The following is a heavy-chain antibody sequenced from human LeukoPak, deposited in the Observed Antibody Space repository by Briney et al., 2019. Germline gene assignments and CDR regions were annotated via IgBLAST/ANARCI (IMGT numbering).Heavy chain of an antibody. J-gene: IGHJ5*02. CDR1: GGSFSGYY. CDR3: ARGLYSNYFRWFDP. Sequence: KPSETLSLNCAVYGGSFSGYYWSWIRQPPGKGLEWIGEISHSGSTNYNPSLKSRVTISVDTSKNQFSLKLSSVTAADTAVHYCARGLYSNYFRWFDPWGQGTLVTVSS. V-gene: IGHV4-34*01. D-gene: IGHD4-11*01. CDR2: ISHSGST.